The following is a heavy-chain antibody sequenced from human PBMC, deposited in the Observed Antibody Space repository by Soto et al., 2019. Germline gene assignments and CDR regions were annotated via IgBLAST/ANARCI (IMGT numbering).Heavy chain of an antibody. V-gene: IGHV4-39*01. CDR1: GGSISSSSYY. D-gene: IGHD6-13*01. CDR3: ARPQKYSSSWSYYFDY. Sequence: QLQLQESGPGLVKPSETLSLTCTVSGGSISSSSYYWGWIRQPPGKGLEWIGSIYYSGSTYYNPSLKSRVTISVDTSKNQSSLKLSSVTAADTAVYYCARPQKYSSSWSYYFDYWGQGTLVTVSS. CDR2: IYYSGST. J-gene: IGHJ4*02.